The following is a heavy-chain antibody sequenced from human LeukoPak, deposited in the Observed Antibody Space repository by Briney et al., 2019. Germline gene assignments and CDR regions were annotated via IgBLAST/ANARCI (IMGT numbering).Heavy chain of an antibody. CDR3: ARGIRITMIVVVITTFAESAWFDP. D-gene: IGHD3-22*01. CDR1: X. J-gene: IGHJ5*02. CDR2: INHSGST. V-gene: IGHV4-34*01. Sequence: XWSWIRXPPGKGLEWIGEINHSGSTNYNPSLKSRVTISVDTSKNQFSLKLSSVTAADTAVYYCARGIRITMIVVVITTFAESAWFDPWGQGTLVTVSS.